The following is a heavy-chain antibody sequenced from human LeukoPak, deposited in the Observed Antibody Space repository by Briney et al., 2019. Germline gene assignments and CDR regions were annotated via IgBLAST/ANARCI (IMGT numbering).Heavy chain of an antibody. V-gene: IGHV4-61*02. CDR1: GGSISSGSYY. D-gene: IGHD6-19*01. CDR2: IYTSGST. J-gene: IGHJ4*02. CDR3: AAESERWLVRS. Sequence: SETLSLTCTVSGGSISSGSYYWSWIRQPAGKGLEWIGRIYTSGSTNYNPSLKSRVTISVDTSKNQFSLKLSSVTAADTAVYYCAAESERWLVRSWGQGTLVTVSS.